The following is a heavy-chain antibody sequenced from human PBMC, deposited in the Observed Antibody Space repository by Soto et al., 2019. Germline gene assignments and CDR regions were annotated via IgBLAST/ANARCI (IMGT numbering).Heavy chain of an antibody. D-gene: IGHD3-22*01. J-gene: IGHJ6*02. CDR2: ISGSGGST. CDR3: AKDSSGYYSYYYYGMDV. CDR1: GFTFSSYA. Sequence: PGGSLRLSCAASGFTFSSYAMSWVRQAPGKGLEWVSAISGSGGSTYYADSVKGRFTISRDNSKNTLYLQMNSLRAEDTAVYYCAKDSSGYYSYYYYGMDVWGQGTTVTVSS. V-gene: IGHV3-23*01.